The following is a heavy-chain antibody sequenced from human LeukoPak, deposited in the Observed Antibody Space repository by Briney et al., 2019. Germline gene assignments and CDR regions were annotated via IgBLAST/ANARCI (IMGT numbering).Heavy chain of an antibody. CDR2: ISGSGGST. D-gene: IGHD3-22*01. CDR1: GFTFSSYA. CDR3: AKVCDSSGACYYGMDV. V-gene: IGHV3-23*01. Sequence: GGSLRLACAASGFTFSSYAMSWVRQAPGKGLEWVSAISGSGGSTYYADPVKGRFTISRDNSKNTLYLQMNSLRAEDTAVYYCAKVCDSSGACYYGMDVWGQGTTVTVSS. J-gene: IGHJ6*02.